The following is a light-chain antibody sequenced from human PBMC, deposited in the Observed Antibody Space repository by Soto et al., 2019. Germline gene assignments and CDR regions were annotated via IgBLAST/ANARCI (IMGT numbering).Light chain of an antibody. J-gene: IGKJ1*01. CDR1: QSVSSSY. CDR3: QQYGDSPT. CDR2: GAS. V-gene: IGKV3-20*01. Sequence: TQSPATLSVSPVERATLSCRASQSVSSSYLAWYQQKPGQAPRLLIYGASSRATGIADTFSGSGSGTDFTLTISRLEPEDFAVYYCQQYGDSPTFGQGTKVDIK.